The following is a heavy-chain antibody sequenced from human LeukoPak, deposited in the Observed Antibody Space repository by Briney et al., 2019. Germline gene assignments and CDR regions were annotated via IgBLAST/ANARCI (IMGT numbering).Heavy chain of an antibody. CDR1: GFIVSSKD. CDR3: AKDLGAAAANY. CDR2: ISGSGGST. J-gene: IGHJ4*02. Sequence: PGGSLRLSCAASGFIVSSKDMSWVRQAPGKGLEWVSAISGSGGSTYYADSVKGRFTISRDNSKNTLYLQMNSLRAEDTAVYYCAKDLGAAAANYWGQGTLVTVSS. D-gene: IGHD6-13*01. V-gene: IGHV3-23*01.